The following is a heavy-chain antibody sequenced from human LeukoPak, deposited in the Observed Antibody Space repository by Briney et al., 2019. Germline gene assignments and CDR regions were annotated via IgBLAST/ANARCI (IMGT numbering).Heavy chain of an antibody. Sequence: ASVKVSCKASGYTFTGYYMHWVRQAPGQGLEWMGWINPNSGGTNYAQKFQGRVTMTRDTSISTACMELSRLRSDDTAVYYCARSQRITMVRGVIIYDYWGQGTLVTVSS. D-gene: IGHD3-10*01. V-gene: IGHV1-2*02. CDR2: INPNSGGT. CDR3: ARSQRITMVRGVIIYDY. CDR1: GYTFTGYY. J-gene: IGHJ4*02.